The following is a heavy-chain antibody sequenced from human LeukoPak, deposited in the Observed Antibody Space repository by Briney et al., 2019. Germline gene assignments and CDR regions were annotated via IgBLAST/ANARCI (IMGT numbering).Heavy chain of an antibody. D-gene: IGHD5-18*01. Sequence: GGSLRLSCAASGFTFSSYAMSWVRQAPGKGLEWVGRIKSKTDGGTTDYAAPVKGRFTISRDDSKNTLYLQMNSLKTEDTAVYCCTTRGYSYGYLFDYWGQGTLVTVSS. J-gene: IGHJ4*02. CDR1: GFTFSSYA. CDR2: IKSKTDGGTT. CDR3: TTRGYSYGYLFDY. V-gene: IGHV3-15*01.